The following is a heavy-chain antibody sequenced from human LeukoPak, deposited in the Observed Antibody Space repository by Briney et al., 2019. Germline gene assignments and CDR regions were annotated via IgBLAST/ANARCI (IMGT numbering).Heavy chain of an antibody. J-gene: IGHJ5*02. CDR3: ARALYDSSAYTNWFDP. CDR2: IIPILGIA. V-gene: IGHV1-69*02. D-gene: IGHD3-22*01. CDR1: GGTFSSYS. Sequence: GSSVKVSCKASGGTFSSYSIGWVRQAPGQGLEWLGRIIPILGIANYAQKFQGRVTITADKSTSTAYMELCSLRSEDTAVYYCARALYDSSAYTNWFDPWGQGTLVTVSS.